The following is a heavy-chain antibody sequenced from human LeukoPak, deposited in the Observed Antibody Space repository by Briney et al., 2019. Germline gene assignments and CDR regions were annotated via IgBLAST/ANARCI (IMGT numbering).Heavy chain of an antibody. CDR3: ARQTGSGLFILP. CDR2: IYYSGNT. J-gene: IGHJ4*02. V-gene: IGHV4-39*01. D-gene: IGHD3/OR15-3a*01. CDR1: GDSISTSNSY. Sequence: SETLSLTCTVSGDSISTSNSYWGWNRQPPGKGLEWIGSIYYSGNTYYNASLKSQVSISIDTSKNQFSLRLTSVTAADTAVYYCARQTGSGLFILPGGQGTLVTVSS.